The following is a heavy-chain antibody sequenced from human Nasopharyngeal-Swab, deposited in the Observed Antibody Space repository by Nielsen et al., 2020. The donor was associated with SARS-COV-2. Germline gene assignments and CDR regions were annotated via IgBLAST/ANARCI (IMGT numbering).Heavy chain of an antibody. Sequence: SVKVSCKASGGTFSSYAISWVRRAPGQGLEWMGGIIPIFGTANYAQKFQGRVTITADKSTSTAYMELSSLRSEDTAVYYCARDRIEITIFGVVYYGMDVWGQGTTVTVSS. V-gene: IGHV1-69*06. CDR1: GGTFSSYA. D-gene: IGHD3-3*01. CDR2: IIPIFGTA. J-gene: IGHJ6*02. CDR3: ARDRIEITIFGVVYYGMDV.